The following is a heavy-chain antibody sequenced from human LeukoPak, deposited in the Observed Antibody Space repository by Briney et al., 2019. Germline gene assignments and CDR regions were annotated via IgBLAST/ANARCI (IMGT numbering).Heavy chain of an antibody. Sequence: GGSLRLSCAASGFTFSSYSMNWVRQAPGKGLEWVSYISSSSSTIYYADSVKGRFTISRDNAKNSLYLQMNSLRAEDTAVYYCARDKNRGYCSSTSCYPTGFDYWGQGTLVTVSS. D-gene: IGHD2-2*01. CDR2: ISSSSSTI. CDR1: GFTFSSYS. CDR3: ARDKNRGYCSSTSCYPTGFDY. V-gene: IGHV3-48*01. J-gene: IGHJ4*02.